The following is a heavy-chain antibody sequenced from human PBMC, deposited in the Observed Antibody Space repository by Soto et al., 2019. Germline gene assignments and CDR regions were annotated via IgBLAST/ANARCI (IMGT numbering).Heavy chain of an antibody. D-gene: IGHD3-3*01. V-gene: IGHV3-33*01. CDR1: GFPFGNYD. J-gene: IGHJ3*02. CDR3: PSGQYYDFWGGYYTEAFDI. CDR2: IWTDGTNK. Sequence: PGGSLRLSCAASGFPFGNYDMHWVRQAPGKGLEWVALIWTDGTNKYYGDSVKGRFVISRDNSKNTLYLQMDSLRGEDTAVYYCPSGQYYDFWGGYYTEAFDIWGHGTMVTVSS.